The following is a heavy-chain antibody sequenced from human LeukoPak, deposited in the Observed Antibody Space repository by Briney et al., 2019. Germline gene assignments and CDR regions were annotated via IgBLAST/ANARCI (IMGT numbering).Heavy chain of an antibody. CDR2: IYYSGST. J-gene: IGHJ4*02. CDR1: GGSISSYY. CDR3: ARGVGVGIAAAGAVDY. V-gene: IGHV4-59*12. D-gene: IGHD6-13*01. Sequence: PSETLSLTCTVSGGSISSYYWSWIRQPPGKGLEWIGYIYYSGSTNYNPSLKSRVTISVDTSKNQFSLKLSSVTAADTAVYYCARGVGVGIAAAGAVDYWGQGTLVTVSS.